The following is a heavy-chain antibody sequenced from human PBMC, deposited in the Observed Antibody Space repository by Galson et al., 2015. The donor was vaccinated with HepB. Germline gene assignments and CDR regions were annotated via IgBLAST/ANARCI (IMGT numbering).Heavy chain of an antibody. Sequence: SLRLSCAASGFTFSNAWMSWVRQAPGKGLEWVGRIKSKSDGGTTDYASPVKGRFTISRDGSKNTLYLQMNSLKTEDTAVYYCTTERSRVGSTTFYHFEYWGQGTLVTVSS. D-gene: IGHD1-26*01. CDR3: TTERSRVGSTTFYHFEY. CDR1: GFTFSNAW. CDR2: IKSKSDGGTT. J-gene: IGHJ4*02. V-gene: IGHV3-15*01.